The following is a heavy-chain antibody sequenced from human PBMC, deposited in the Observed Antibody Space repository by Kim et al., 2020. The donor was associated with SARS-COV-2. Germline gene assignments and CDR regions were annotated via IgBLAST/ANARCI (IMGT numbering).Heavy chain of an antibody. Sequence: SETLSLTCTVSGGSISSGGYYWSWIRQHPGKGLEWIGYIYYSGSTYYNPSLKSRLTISVDTSKNQFSLKLSSVTAADTAVYYCARDTILTGYENYYGMDVWGQGTTVTVSS. CDR2: IYYSGST. CDR1: GGSISSGGYY. V-gene: IGHV4-31*03. CDR3: ARDTILTGYENYYGMDV. D-gene: IGHD3-9*01. J-gene: IGHJ6*02.